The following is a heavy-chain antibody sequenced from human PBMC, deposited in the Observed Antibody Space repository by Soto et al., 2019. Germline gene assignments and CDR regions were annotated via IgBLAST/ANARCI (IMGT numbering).Heavy chain of an antibody. CDR3: ARDIDPYYDSSGYYY. CDR2: IKQDGSEK. V-gene: IGHV3-7*01. D-gene: IGHD3-22*01. Sequence: PGGSLRLSCAASGFTFSSYWMSWVRQAPGKGLEWVANIKQDGSEKYYVDSVKGRFTISRDNAKNSLYLQMNSLRAEDTAVYYCARDIDPYYDSSGYYYWGQGTLVTVSS. J-gene: IGHJ4*02. CDR1: GFTFSSYW.